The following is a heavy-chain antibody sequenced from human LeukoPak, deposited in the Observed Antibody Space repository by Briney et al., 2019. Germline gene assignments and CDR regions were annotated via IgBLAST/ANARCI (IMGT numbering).Heavy chain of an antibody. J-gene: IGHJ4*02. CDR2: IRSKAYGATT. D-gene: IGHD6-13*01. CDR1: GFTFGDYA. CDR3: TRIPYSSSWYYYFDY. Sequence: GGSLRLSCTASGFTFGDYAMSWVRQAPGKGLEWVGFIRSKAYGATTEYAASVKGRFTISRDDSKSIAYLQMNSLKTEDTAVYYCTRIPYSSSWYYYFDYWGQGTLVTVSS. V-gene: IGHV3-49*04.